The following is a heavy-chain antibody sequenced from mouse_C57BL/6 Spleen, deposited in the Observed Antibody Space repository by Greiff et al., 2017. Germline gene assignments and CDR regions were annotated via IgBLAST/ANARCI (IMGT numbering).Heavy chain of an antibody. V-gene: IGHV1-69*01. CDR1: GYTFTSYW. CDR3: ARSGGYDGFAY. Sequence: SGAELVMPGASVKLSCKASGYTFTSYWMHWVKQRPGQGLEWIGEIDPSDSYTNYNQKFKGKSTLTVDKSSSTAYMQLSSLTSEDSAVYYCARSGGYDGFAYWGQGTLVTVSA. D-gene: IGHD2-2*01. J-gene: IGHJ3*01. CDR2: IDPSDSYT.